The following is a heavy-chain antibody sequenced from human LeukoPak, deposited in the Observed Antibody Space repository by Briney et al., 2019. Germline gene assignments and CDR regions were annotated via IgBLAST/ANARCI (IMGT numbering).Heavy chain of an antibody. J-gene: IGHJ4*02. D-gene: IGHD3-3*01. V-gene: IGHV3-7*01. Sequence: GGSLRLSCAASGFTFSSYWMSWVRQAPGKGLEWVANIKQDGCEKYYVDSVKGRFTISRDNAKNSLYLQMNSLRAEDTAVYYCASGNYDFWSGYWGRLDYWGQGTLVTVSS. CDR1: GFTFSSYW. CDR3: ASGNYDFWSGYWGRLDY. CDR2: IKQDGCEK.